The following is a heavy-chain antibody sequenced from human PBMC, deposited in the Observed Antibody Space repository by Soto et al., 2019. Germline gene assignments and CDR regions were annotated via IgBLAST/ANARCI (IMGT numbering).Heavy chain of an antibody. CDR3: AKDSVSSCDDVACYYSGDDVLDI. J-gene: IGHJ3*02. Sequence: EVQLLESGGGLVQPGGSLRLSCAASGFTFRNYAMSWVRQAPGKGLEWVSTLSGSGVSTYYADSVKGRFTISRDNSKNTLYLQMTSLRAEDTAIYYCAKDSVSSCDDVACYYSGDDVLDIWGQGTMVTVSS. CDR2: LSGSGVST. V-gene: IGHV3-23*01. D-gene: IGHD1-26*01. CDR1: GFTFRNYA.